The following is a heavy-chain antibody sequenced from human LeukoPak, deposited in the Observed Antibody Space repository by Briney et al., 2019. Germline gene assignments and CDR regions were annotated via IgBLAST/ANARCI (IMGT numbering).Heavy chain of an antibody. V-gene: IGHV3-21*01. CDR3: ARDSYYDRRGFDY. CDR2: ISSSSSYI. CDR1: GFTFTDYW. J-gene: IGHJ4*02. D-gene: IGHD3-22*01. Sequence: GGSLRLSCAVSGFTFTDYWMNWVRQAPGKGLEWVSSISSSSSYIYYADSVKGRFTISRDNAKNSLYLQMNSLRAEDTAVYYCARDSYYDRRGFDYWGQGTLVTVSS.